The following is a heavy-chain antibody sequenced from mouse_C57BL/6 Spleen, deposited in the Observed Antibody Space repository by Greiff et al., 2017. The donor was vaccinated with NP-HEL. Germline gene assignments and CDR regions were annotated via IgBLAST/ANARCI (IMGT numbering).Heavy chain of an antibody. Sequence: DVKLVESGGGLVQPGGSMKLSCAASGFTFSDAWMDWVRQSPEKGLEWVAEIRNKANNHATYYAESVKGRFTISRDDSKSSVYLQMNSLRAEDTGIYYCTRQRGHYGSSSAWFAYWGQGTLVTVSA. CDR2: IRNKANNHAT. CDR1: GFTFSDAW. V-gene: IGHV6-6*01. CDR3: TRQRGHYGSSSAWFAY. D-gene: IGHD1-1*01. J-gene: IGHJ3*01.